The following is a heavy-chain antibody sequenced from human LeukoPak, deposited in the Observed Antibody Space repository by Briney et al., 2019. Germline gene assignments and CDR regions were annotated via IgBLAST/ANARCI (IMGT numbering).Heavy chain of an antibody. V-gene: IGHV4-59*08. CDR3: ARHRGYCWGFDY. Sequence: SETLSLTCTVSGGSISSYYWSWIRQPPGKGLEWIGYIYYSGSTNYNPSLKSRVTISVDTSKNQFSLKLSSVTAADTAVYYCARHRGYCWGFDYWGQGTLVTVSS. J-gene: IGHJ4*02. CDR1: GGSISSYY. D-gene: IGHD2-21*01. CDR2: IYYSGST.